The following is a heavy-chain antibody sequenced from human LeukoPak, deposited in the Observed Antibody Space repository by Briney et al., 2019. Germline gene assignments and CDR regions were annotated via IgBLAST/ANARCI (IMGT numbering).Heavy chain of an antibody. CDR3: ATYCSSNRCYFDY. V-gene: IGHV4-59*08. Sequence: SGTLSLTCTVSGGSISSYYWSWIRQPPGKGLEWIGYIYYSGTTSYNPSLKSRVTISVDTSKNQFSLKLTSVTAADTAVYYCATYCSSNRCYFDYWGQGTRVTVSS. CDR2: IYYSGTT. J-gene: IGHJ4*02. CDR1: GGSISSYY. D-gene: IGHD2-2*01.